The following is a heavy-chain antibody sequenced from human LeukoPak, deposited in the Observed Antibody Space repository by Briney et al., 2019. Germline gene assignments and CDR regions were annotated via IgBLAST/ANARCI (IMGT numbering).Heavy chain of an antibody. CDR3: ARDSRTVAAGTLWRYYYYYMDV. CDR1: GFTFSDYY. Sequence: PGGSLRLSCAASGFTFSDYYMSWIRQAPGKGLEWVSYISSSGSTIYYADSVKGRFTISRDNAKNSLYLQMNSLRAEDTALYYCARDSRTVAAGTLWRYYYYYMDVWGKGTTVTVSS. V-gene: IGHV3-11*01. J-gene: IGHJ6*03. D-gene: IGHD6-13*01. CDR2: ISSSGSTI.